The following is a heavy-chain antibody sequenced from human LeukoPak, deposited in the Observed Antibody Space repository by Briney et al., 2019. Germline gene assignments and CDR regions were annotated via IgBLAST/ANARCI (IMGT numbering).Heavy chain of an antibody. J-gene: IGHJ4*02. CDR2: INHSGST. CDR1: GDSISGYY. CDR3: AREEGDTMVRTIYYFDY. D-gene: IGHD3-10*01. Sequence: PSETLSLTCTVSGDSISGYYWSWIRQPPGKGLEWIGEINHSGSTNYNPSLKSRVTISVDTSKNQFSLKLSSVTAADTAVYYCAREEGDTMVRTIYYFDYWGQGTLVTVSS. V-gene: IGHV4-34*01.